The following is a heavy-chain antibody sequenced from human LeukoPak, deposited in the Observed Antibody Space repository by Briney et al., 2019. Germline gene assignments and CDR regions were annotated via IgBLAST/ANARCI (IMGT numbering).Heavy chain of an antibody. CDR3: ARESGCSSTSCYPYYMDV. CDR2: INPNSGGT. V-gene: IGHV1-2*02. D-gene: IGHD2-2*01. CDR1: GYTFTGYY. Sequence: ASVKVSCKASGYTFTGYYMHWVRQAPGQGLEWMGWINPNSGGTDYAQKFQGRVTMTRDTSISTAYMELSRLRSDDTAVYYCARESGCSSTSCYPYYMDVWGKGTTVTVSS. J-gene: IGHJ6*03.